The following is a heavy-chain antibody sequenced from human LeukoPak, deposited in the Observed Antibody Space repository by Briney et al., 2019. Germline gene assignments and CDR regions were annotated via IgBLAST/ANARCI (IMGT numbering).Heavy chain of an antibody. V-gene: IGHV3-9*01. Sequence: GRSLRLSCAASGFTFDDYAMHWVRQAPGKGLEWVSGISWNSGSIGYADSVKGRFTISRDNAKNSLYLQMNSLRAEDTALYYCAGGGKGDYWGQGTLVTVSS. CDR1: GFTFDDYA. D-gene: IGHD1-1*01. CDR2: ISWNSGSI. CDR3: AGGGKGDY. J-gene: IGHJ4*02.